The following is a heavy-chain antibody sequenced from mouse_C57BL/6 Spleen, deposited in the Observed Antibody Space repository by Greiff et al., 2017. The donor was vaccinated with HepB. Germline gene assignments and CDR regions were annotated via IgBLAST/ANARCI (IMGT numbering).Heavy chain of an antibody. D-gene: IGHD2-4*01. CDR3: ARFRGYEYGYWYFDV. Sequence: EVQLQQSGPELVKPGASVKMSCKASGYTFTDYNMHWVKQSHGKSLEWIGYINPNNGGTSYNQKFKGKATLTVNKSSSTAYMELRSLTSEDSAVYYCARFRGYEYGYWYFDVWGTGTTVTVSS. CDR2: INPNNGGT. V-gene: IGHV1-22*01. J-gene: IGHJ1*03. CDR1: GYTFTDYN.